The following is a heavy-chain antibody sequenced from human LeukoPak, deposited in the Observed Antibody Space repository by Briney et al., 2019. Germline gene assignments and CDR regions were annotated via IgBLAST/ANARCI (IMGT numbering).Heavy chain of an antibody. Sequence: GGSLGLSCAASGFTFSSYAMSWVRQAPGKGLEWVSAISGSGGSTYYADSVKGRFTISRDNSKNTLYLQMNSLRAEDTAVYYCAKDPPLYDSSGYYFSWGQGTLVTVSS. CDR2: ISGSGGST. D-gene: IGHD3-22*01. J-gene: IGHJ4*02. V-gene: IGHV3-23*01. CDR1: GFTFSSYA. CDR3: AKDPPLYDSSGYYFS.